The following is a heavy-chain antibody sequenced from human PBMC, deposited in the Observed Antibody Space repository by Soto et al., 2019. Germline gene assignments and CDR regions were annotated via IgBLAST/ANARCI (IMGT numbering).Heavy chain of an antibody. J-gene: IGHJ5*02. V-gene: IGHV1-69*12. CDR2: IVPLFGTA. D-gene: IGHD3-3*01. CDR1: GGTFGNTA. Sequence: QVQLVQSGAEVKEPGSSVNVSCKTSGGTFGNTAVTWVRQVPGQGLEWIGGIVPLFGTANYAQKFRGRVMSTAAESTSTAYMDLSSLRSDDTAIYYCARDGDPGSSFWSDPLGGGRFDPWGQGTLVTVSS. CDR3: ARDGDPGSSFWSDPLGGGRFDP.